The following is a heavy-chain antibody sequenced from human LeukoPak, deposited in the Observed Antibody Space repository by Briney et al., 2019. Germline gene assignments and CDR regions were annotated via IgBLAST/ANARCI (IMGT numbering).Heavy chain of an antibody. CDR3: ARGRDYDFWSGYSHYYYYMDV. V-gene: IGHV4-34*01. Sequence: SETLSLTCAVYGGSFSGYYWSWIRQPPGKGLEWIGEINHSGSTNYNPSLKIRVTISVDTSKNQFSLKLSSVTAADTAVYYCARGRDYDFWSGYSHYYYYMDVWGKGTTVTVSS. D-gene: IGHD3-3*01. J-gene: IGHJ6*03. CDR2: INHSGST. CDR1: GGSFSGYY.